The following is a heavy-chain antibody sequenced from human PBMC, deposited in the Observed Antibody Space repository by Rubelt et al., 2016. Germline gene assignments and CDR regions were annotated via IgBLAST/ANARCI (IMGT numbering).Heavy chain of an antibody. Sequence: EVQLVESGGGLVKPGGSLRLSCAASGFTVSSKYMSWVRQAPGKGLVWVSRINTDGSTTNYADSVKGRFTISRDNAKNTVYQQMNSLRAEDTAIYYCAREETSRSGQDYWGQGTLVTVSS. CDR1: GFTVSSKY. CDR3: AREETSRSGQDY. CDR2: INTDGSTT. J-gene: IGHJ4*02. V-gene: IGHV3-74*01. D-gene: IGHD6-25*01.